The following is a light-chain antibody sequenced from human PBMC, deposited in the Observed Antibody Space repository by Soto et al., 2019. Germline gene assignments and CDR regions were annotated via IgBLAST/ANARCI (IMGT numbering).Light chain of an antibody. CDR2: EVN. Sequence: QSALTQPASLSGSPGQSITISCTGTSSDIGAYDYVSWFQQHPGKAPKLMISEVNNRPSGVSNRFSGSKSGNTAYLTISGLQVEDEADYYCNSYAGSNNWVFGGGTKLTV. CDR3: NSYAGSNNWV. J-gene: IGLJ3*02. V-gene: IGLV2-14*01. CDR1: SSDIGAYDY.